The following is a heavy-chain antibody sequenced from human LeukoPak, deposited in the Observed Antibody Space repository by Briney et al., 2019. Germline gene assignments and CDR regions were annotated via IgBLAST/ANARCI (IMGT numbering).Heavy chain of an antibody. V-gene: IGHV1-18*01. D-gene: IGHD3-16*01. J-gene: IGHJ4*02. CDR2: ISTYDGNR. Sequence: GASVKVSCKASGYTFTSYGISWIRQAPGQGFEWMGWISTYDGNRDYPQNFQGRITLTTDTSTSTAYMELQSLTSDDTAIYYCARDPPQQLARLGFDYWGQGTLVTVSS. CDR3: ARDPPQQLARLGFDY. CDR1: GYTFTSYG.